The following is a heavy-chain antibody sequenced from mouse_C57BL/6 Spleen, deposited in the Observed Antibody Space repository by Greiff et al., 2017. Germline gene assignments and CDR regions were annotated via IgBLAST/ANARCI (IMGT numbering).Heavy chain of an antibody. J-gene: IGHJ2*01. CDR2: ISSGGSYT. Sequence: EVMLVESGGDLVKPGGSLKLSCAASGFTFSSYGMSWVRQTPDKRLEWVATISSGGSYTYYPDSVKGRFTISRDNAKNTLYLQMSSLKSEDTAMYYCARRDSSGFDYWGQGTTLTVSS. V-gene: IGHV5-6*02. CDR1: GFTFSSYG. D-gene: IGHD3-2*02. CDR3: ARRDSSGFDY.